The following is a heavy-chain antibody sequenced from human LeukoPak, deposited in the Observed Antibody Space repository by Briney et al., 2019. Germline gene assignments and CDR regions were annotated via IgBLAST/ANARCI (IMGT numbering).Heavy chain of an antibody. J-gene: IGHJ5*02. D-gene: IGHD2-2*01. CDR2: IYSGGST. CDR3: ARSVVPAANFNWFDP. CDR1: GFTFSSYW. Sequence: GGSLRLSCAASGFTFSSYWMSWVRQAPGKGLEWVSVIYSGGSTYYADSVKGRFTISRDNSKNTLYLQMNSLRAEDTAVYYCARSVVPAANFNWFDPWGQGTLVTVSS. V-gene: IGHV3-66*01.